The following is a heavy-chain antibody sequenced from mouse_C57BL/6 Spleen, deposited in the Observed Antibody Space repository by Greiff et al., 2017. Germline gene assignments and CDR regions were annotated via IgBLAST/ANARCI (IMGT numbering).Heavy chain of an antibody. D-gene: IGHD1-1*01. Sequence: QVQLKESGAELVKPGASVKLSCKASGYTFTEYTIHWVKQRSGQGLEWIGWFYPGSGSIKYNEKFKDKATLTADKSSSTVYMELSRLTSEDSAVYFCARHEDYGSSYVGFDYWGQGTTLTVSS. J-gene: IGHJ2*01. CDR1: GYTFTEYT. V-gene: IGHV1-62-2*01. CDR3: ARHEDYGSSYVGFDY. CDR2: FYPGSGSI.